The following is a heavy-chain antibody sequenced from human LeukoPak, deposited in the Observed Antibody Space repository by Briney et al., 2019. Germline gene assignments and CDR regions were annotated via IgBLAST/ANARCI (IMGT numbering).Heavy chain of an antibody. D-gene: IGHD2-15*01. Sequence: SETLSLTCTVSGGSSSSNNYYWGWIRQPPGKGLEWIGSIYHSGSTYYNPSLKSRVAISIDTSKNQFSLKLSSVTAADTAVYYCARQYCSGGSCQKWFDPWGQGTLVTVSS. CDR1: GGSSSSNNYY. CDR3: ARQYCSGGSCQKWFDP. J-gene: IGHJ5*02. V-gene: IGHV4-39*07. CDR2: IYHSGST.